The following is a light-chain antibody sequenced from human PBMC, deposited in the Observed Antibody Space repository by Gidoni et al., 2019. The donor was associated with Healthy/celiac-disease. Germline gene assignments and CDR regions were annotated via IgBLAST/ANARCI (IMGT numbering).Light chain of an antibody. CDR3: KQYYGPRT. CDR1: QSVLYSSNNKNY. J-gene: IGKJ1*01. CDR2: WAS. Sequence: DIVMTQSPDSLAVSLGERATINCKSSQSVLYSSNNKNYLAWYQQKPVQPPKLLIYWASTRESGVPDRLSGSGSGTDFTLTTSSLQAENGAVYYCKQYYGPRTFGQGTKVEIK. V-gene: IGKV4-1*01.